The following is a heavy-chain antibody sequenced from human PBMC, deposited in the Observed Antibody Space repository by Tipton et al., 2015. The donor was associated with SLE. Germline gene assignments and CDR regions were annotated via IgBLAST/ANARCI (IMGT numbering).Heavy chain of an antibody. D-gene: IGHD3-16*01. CDR1: GGAISTYY. V-gene: IGHV4-59*01. J-gene: IGHJ6*02. Sequence: TLSLTCTVSGGAISTYYWSWLRQSPGKGLEWIGFIINRGSTNYNPSLKSRVTISLDTSKNQFSLNVTSLTAADTAVYYCTRGGGEFGFLSASEGGMDVWGQGTTVTVSS. CDR3: TRGGGEFGFLSASEGGMDV. CDR2: IINRGST.